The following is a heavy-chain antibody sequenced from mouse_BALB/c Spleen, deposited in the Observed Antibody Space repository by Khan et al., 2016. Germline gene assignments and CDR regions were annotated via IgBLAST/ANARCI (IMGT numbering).Heavy chain of an antibody. D-gene: IGHD1-1*01. CDR1: GYTFSNYW. CDR2: LFPGSGHT. J-gene: IGHJ3*01. Sequence: QVQLQQSGTELMKPGASVKISCKATGYTFSNYWIEWVKQRPGHGLEWIGELFPGSGHTNCNEKFKGKATFTAATSSHTAYLQLNSLTAEDSAGYYCGKNSDSYWFAYWGQGTLVTVAA. V-gene: IGHV1-9*01. CDR3: GKNSDSYWFAY.